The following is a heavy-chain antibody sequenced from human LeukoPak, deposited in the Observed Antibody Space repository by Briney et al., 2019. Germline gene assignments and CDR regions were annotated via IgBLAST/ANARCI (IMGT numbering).Heavy chain of an antibody. V-gene: IGHV1-69*01. J-gene: IGHJ5*02. D-gene: IGHD2-2*03. CDR3: ARGLDIVVVPAATGQFGWFDP. Sequence: SSVKVSCKASGGTFSSYAISWVRQAPGQGLEWMGGIIPIFGTANYAQKFQGRVTITADESTSTAYMELSSLRSEDTAAYYCARGLDIVVVPAATGQFGWFDPWGQGTLVTVSS. CDR2: IIPIFGTA. CDR1: GGTFSSYA.